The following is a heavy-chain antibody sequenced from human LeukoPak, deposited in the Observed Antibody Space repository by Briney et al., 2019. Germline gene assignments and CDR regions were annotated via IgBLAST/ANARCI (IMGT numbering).Heavy chain of an antibody. D-gene: IGHD3-10*01. CDR2: IRYDGSKK. J-gene: IGHJ4*02. CDR1: GFIFSSYG. CDR3: ARDLYYGSGSSYPYYFDY. Sequence: QTGGSLRLSCAASGFIFSSYGMHWVRQAPGKGLEWVAFIRYDGSKKYYADSVKGRFTISRDNAKNSLYLQMNSLRAEDTAVYYCARDLYYGSGSSYPYYFDYWGQGTLVTVSS. V-gene: IGHV3-30*02.